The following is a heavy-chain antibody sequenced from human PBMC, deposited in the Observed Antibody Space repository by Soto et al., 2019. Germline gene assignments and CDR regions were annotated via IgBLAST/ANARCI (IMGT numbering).Heavy chain of an antibody. CDR2: IIPILGIA. D-gene: IGHD3-10*01. Sequence: ASVKVSCKASGGTFSSYTISWVRQAPGQGLEWMGRIIPILGIANYAQKFQGRVTITADKSTSTAYMELSSLRSEDTAVYYCARDTPIPHYYGTRDFDYWGQGTLVTVSS. J-gene: IGHJ4*02. CDR3: ARDTPIPHYYGTRDFDY. V-gene: IGHV1-69*04. CDR1: GGTFSSYT.